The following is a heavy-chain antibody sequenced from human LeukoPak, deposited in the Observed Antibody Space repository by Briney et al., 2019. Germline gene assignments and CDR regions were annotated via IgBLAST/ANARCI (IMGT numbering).Heavy chain of an antibody. CDR1: GFTFSPYA. V-gene: IGHV3-23*01. Sequence: PGGSLRLSCAASGFTFSPYAMSWVGQAPGKGLEWVSFITGSGASTYYADSVKGRFTISRDNSKNTLYLQMNSPRAEDTAVYYCAKDLSYFYYGSGSSAYGMDVWGQGTTVTVSS. CDR3: AKDLSYFYYGSGSSAYGMDV. J-gene: IGHJ6*02. CDR2: ITGSGAST. D-gene: IGHD3-10*01.